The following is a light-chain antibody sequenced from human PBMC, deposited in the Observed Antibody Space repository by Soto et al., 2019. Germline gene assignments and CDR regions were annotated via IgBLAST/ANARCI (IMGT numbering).Light chain of an antibody. CDR3: QQSYNGPFT. CDR1: QSISSW. J-gene: IGKJ3*01. Sequence: GDRVTITCRASQSISSWLAWYQQKPGKAPKLLIYDASSLESGVPSRFSGSGSGTEFTLTISSLQPDDFATYYCQQSYNGPFTFGPGTKVDL. CDR2: DAS. V-gene: IGKV1-5*01.